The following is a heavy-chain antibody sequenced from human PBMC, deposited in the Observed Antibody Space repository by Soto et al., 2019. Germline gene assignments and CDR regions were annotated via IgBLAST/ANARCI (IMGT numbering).Heavy chain of an antibody. CDR2: ISGSGVST. D-gene: IGHD3-3*01. CDR1: GFTFSNYV. CDR3: ARHSSYDFWSGYLY. V-gene: IGHV3-23*01. Sequence: GGSLRLSCAASGFTFSNYVMSWVRQAPGKGLEWVSGISGSGVSTKYADSVKGRFAISRDNSKTTLYLQMNSLRADDAAVYYCARHSSYDFWSGYLYWGQGTLVTVSS. J-gene: IGHJ4*02.